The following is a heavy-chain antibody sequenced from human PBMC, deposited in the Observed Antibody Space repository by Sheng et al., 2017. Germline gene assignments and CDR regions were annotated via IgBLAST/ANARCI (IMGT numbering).Heavy chain of an antibody. CDR2: ISSSSSSI. CDR1: GFTISGYS. CDR3: ARPLYGDYVGSDY. V-gene: IGHV3-21*06. J-gene: IGHJ4*02. Sequence: PGGSLSLSCAASGFTISGYSIGWVRQAPGKGLEWVSSISSSSSSIYYADSVRGRFTISRDNTKDSVYLQMNSLRAEDTAVYYCARPLYGDYVGSDYWGQGTLVTVSS. D-gene: IGHD4-17*01.